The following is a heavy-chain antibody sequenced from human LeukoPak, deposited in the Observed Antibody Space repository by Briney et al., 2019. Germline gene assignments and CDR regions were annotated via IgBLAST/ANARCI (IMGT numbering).Heavy chain of an antibody. D-gene: IGHD3-10*01. CDR1: GFTFDDYA. CDR2: ISGDGGST. CDR3: AKDGSGSYYNVLFDY. V-gene: IGHV3-43*02. Sequence: TGGSLRLSCAASGFTFDDYAMHWVRQVPGKGLEWVSLISGDGGSTYYADSVKGRFTISRDNSKNSLYLQMNSLRTEDTALYYCAKDGSGSYYNVLFDYWGQGTLVTVSS. J-gene: IGHJ4*02.